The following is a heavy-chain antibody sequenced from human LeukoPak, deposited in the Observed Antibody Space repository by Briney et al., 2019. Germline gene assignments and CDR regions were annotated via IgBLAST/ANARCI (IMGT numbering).Heavy chain of an antibody. D-gene: IGHD6-13*01. V-gene: IGHV3-7*01. CDR2: IKQDGSEK. Sequence: GGSLRLSCAASGFTFSNYWMTWVRQAPGKGLEWVANIKQDGSEKYYVDSVKGRFTISRDNAEKSLYLQMNSLRAEDTAVYYCARGSLIAAAGTLFDYWGQGSLVTVSS. CDR1: GFTFSNYW. CDR3: ARGSLIAAAGTLFDY. J-gene: IGHJ4*02.